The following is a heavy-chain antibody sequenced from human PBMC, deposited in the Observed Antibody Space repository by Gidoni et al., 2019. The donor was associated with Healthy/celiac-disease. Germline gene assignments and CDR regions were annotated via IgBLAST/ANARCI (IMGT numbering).Heavy chain of an antibody. J-gene: IGHJ6*02. CDR2: ISAYNGNT. Sequence: QVQLVQSGAEVKKPGASVKVSCKASGYTFTSYGISWVRQAPGQGLEWMGWISAYNGNTNYAQKLQGRVTMTTDTSTSTAYMELRSLRSDDTAVYYCARESGPSYCSSTSCFRGDGMDVWGQGTTVTVSS. V-gene: IGHV1-18*04. CDR3: ARESGPSYCSSTSCFRGDGMDV. CDR1: GYTFTSYG. D-gene: IGHD2-2*01.